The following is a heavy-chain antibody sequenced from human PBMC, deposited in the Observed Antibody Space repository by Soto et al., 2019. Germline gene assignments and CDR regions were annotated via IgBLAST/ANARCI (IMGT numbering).Heavy chain of an antibody. J-gene: IGHJ6*02. Sequence: PGESLKISCKGSGYSFTSYWISWVRQMPGKGLEWMGRIDPSDSYTNYSPSFQGHVTISADKSISTAYLQWSSLKASDTAMYYCARHNVEYSSSLDYYYYGMDVWGQGTTVTVSS. V-gene: IGHV5-10-1*01. CDR2: IDPSDSYT. D-gene: IGHD6-6*01. CDR1: GYSFTSYW. CDR3: ARHNVEYSSSLDYYYYGMDV.